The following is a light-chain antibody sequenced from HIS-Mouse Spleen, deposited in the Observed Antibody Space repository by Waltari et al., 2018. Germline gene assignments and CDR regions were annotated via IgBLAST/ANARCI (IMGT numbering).Light chain of an antibody. CDR1: QSVSSY. J-gene: IGKJ4*01. V-gene: IGKV3-11*01. CDR2: DAS. CDR3: QQRSNWPLT. Sequence: EIVLTQSPATLSLSPGDRATLSCRASQSVSSYFAWYQQKPGQAPRLLIYDASNRATGIPARFSGSGSGTDFTLTISSLEPEDFAVYYCQQRSNWPLTFGGGTK.